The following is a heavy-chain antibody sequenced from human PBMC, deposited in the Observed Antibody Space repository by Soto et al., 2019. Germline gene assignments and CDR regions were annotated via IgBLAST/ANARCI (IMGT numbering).Heavy chain of an antibody. CDR2: INAGNGNT. CDR1: GYTFTSYA. CDR3: ARDPQDILTGYYIDAWFDP. Sequence: ASVKVSCKASGYTFTSYAMHWVRQAPGQRLEWMGWINAGNGNTKYSQKFQGRVTITRDTSASTAYMELSSLRSEDTAVYYCARDPQDILTGYYIDAWFDPWGQGTLVTV. V-gene: IGHV1-3*01. J-gene: IGHJ5*02. D-gene: IGHD3-9*01.